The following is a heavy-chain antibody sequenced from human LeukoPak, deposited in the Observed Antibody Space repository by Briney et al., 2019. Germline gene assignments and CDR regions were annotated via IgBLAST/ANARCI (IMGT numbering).Heavy chain of an antibody. CDR1: GGSIRSSYYY. Sequence: PSETLSLTCTVYGGSIRSSYYYWGWIRQPPGKGLEWIGSIYDSGSTYYNPSLKSRVTISVDTSKNQFSLKLNSVTAADTAVYYCARGEGYYYDRSGYTNWFDPWGQGTLVTVSS. J-gene: IGHJ5*02. CDR2: IYDSGST. V-gene: IGHV4-39*01. CDR3: ARGEGYYYDRSGYTNWFDP. D-gene: IGHD3-22*01.